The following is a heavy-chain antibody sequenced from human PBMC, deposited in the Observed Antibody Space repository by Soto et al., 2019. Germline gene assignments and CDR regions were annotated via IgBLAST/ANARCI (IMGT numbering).Heavy chain of an antibody. CDR1: GYSFTSYW. V-gene: IGHV5-10-1*01. CDR2: IDPSDSYT. Sequence: GESLKISCNGSGYSFTSYWISWVRQMPGKGLEWMGRIDPSDSYTNYSPSFQGHVTISADKSISTAYLQWSSLKASDTAMYYCASRYSSSNYYGMDVWGQGTTVTVSS. D-gene: IGHD6-6*01. CDR3: ASRYSSSNYYGMDV. J-gene: IGHJ6*02.